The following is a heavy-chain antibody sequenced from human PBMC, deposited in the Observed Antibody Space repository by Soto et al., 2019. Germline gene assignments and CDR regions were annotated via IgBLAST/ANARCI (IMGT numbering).Heavy chain of an antibody. V-gene: IGHV4-31*03. J-gene: IGHJ5*02. CDR1: GGSISSGGYY. CDR3: ATEPGAVGENWLDT. CDR2: IHYSGNT. D-gene: IGHD3-10*01. Sequence: QVQLQESGPGLVKPSQTLSLTCTVSGGSISSGGYYCTWIRQRPGKGLEWIGYIHYSGNTYYNPSLKSRVNISLDTSKNQFSLKLTSVTAADTAVYYYATEPGAVGENWLDTWGQGILVTVSS.